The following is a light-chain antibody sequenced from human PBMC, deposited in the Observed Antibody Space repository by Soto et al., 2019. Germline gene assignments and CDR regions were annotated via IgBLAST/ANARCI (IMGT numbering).Light chain of an antibody. CDR1: QSLLHSNRYNS. CDR3: IQDLHGPLT. Sequence: DIVMTQSPLYLSVTPGEPASISCRSSQSLLHSNRYNSLDWYLQKPGQSPQLLIHLGSFRDSGVPDRFSGSGSGTDLTLKISRVEAEDVRVYYCIQDLHGPLTCSGGTKVEIK. CDR2: LGS. J-gene: IGKJ4*01. V-gene: IGKV2-28*01.